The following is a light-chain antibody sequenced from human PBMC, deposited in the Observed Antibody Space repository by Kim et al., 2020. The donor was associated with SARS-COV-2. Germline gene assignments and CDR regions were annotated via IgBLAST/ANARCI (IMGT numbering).Light chain of an antibody. Sequence: NFMLTQPHSVSESPGKTVIISCTRSSGSIVSNFVQWYQQRPGSAPSTVIYEDSQRPSGVPDRFSGSIDSSSNSASLTISGLKTEDEADYYCQSYDSDDQVFGTGTKVTVL. CDR2: EDS. CDR1: SGSIVSNF. V-gene: IGLV6-57*04. CDR3: QSYDSDDQV. J-gene: IGLJ1*01.